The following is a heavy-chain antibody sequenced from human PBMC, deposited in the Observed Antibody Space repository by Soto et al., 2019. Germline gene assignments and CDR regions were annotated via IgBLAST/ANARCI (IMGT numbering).Heavy chain of an antibody. CDR3: ARAPAAAPFDP. Sequence: SETLSLTCAVYGGSFSGYYWSWIRQPPGKGLEWIGEINHSGSTNYNPSLKSRVTISVDTSKNQFSLKLSSVTAADTAVYYCARAPAAAPFDPWGQGTLVTVSS. J-gene: IGHJ5*02. D-gene: IGHD6-6*01. CDR1: GGSFSGYY. CDR2: INHSGST. V-gene: IGHV4-34*01.